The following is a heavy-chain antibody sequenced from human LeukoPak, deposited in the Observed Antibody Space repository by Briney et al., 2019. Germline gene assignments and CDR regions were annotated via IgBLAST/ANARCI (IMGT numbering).Heavy chain of an antibody. CDR3: ADKVGPRQDS. D-gene: IGHD1-26*01. Sequence: SVKVSFKASGFTVTISAMQWMRQARGQRLEWIGWIVVGSGNTNYAQKFHERVIITRDISTSTAYMELSSLRSEDTAVYYCADKVGPRQDSWGQGTLVTVSS. V-gene: IGHV1-58*02. J-gene: IGHJ4*02. CDR2: IVVGSGNT. CDR1: GFTVTISA.